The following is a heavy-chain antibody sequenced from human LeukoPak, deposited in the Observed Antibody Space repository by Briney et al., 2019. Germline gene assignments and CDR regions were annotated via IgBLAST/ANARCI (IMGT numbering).Heavy chain of an antibody. Sequence: ASVKVSCKASGYTFTSYYMHWVRQAPGQGLEWMGIINPSGGNTNYAQKFQGRVTMTRDTSTSTVYMELRSLRSEDTAVYYCARCRLERRELDAFDIWGQGTMVTVSS. CDR3: ARCRLERRELDAFDI. J-gene: IGHJ3*02. V-gene: IGHV1-46*01. D-gene: IGHD1-1*01. CDR1: GYTFTSYY. CDR2: INPSGGNT.